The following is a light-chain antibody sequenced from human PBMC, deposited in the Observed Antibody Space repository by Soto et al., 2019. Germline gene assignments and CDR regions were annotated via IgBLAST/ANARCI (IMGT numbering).Light chain of an antibody. CDR1: HHIGTY. CDR2: DAS. J-gene: IGKJ1*01. CDR3: KQYSSYST. Sequence: DIQMPQSPSSLSASVGDRVTGSCRTGHHIGTYLNWYQEKPGRAPRXLIYDASTLQVGVQSRFSGSGSGTDFTLTIISLQPEDFATYYCKQYSSYSTFGRGTKVDIK. V-gene: IGKV1-39*01.